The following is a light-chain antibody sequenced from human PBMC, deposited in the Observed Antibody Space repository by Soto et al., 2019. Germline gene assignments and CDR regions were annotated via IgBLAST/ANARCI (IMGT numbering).Light chain of an antibody. J-gene: IGKJ4*01. CDR3: QQSGSSPET. Sequence: EIVFTQSPGTLSFSPGERATLSCRASQSVSSSYLAWYHQKPGQAPRLLISGASNRATGIPDRFSGSGSGTDFTLTISRLEPEDFAVYYCQQSGSSPETLGGGTKVDIK. CDR2: GAS. V-gene: IGKV3-20*01. CDR1: QSVSSSY.